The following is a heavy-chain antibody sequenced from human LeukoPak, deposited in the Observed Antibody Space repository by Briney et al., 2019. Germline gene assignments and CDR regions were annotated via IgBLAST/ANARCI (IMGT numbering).Heavy chain of an antibody. D-gene: IGHD6-19*01. CDR1: GGSISSYY. CDR3: ARTANSSGWYVWWFDP. CDR2: IYYSGST. Sequence: SETLSLTCTVSGGSISSYYWSWIRQPPWKGLEWIGYIYYSGSTNYNPSLKSRVTISVDTSKNQFSLKLSSVTAADTAVYYCARTANSSGWYVWWFDPWGQGTLVTVSS. J-gene: IGHJ5*02. V-gene: IGHV4-59*01.